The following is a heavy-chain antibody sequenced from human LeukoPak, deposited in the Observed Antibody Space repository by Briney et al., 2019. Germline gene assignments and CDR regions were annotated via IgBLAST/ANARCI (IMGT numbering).Heavy chain of an antibody. D-gene: IGHD3-3*01. V-gene: IGHV4-39*01. Sequence: SETLSLTCTVSGGSISSSSYYWGWIRQPPGKGLEWIGSIYYSGSTYYNPPLKSRVTISVDTSKNQFSLKLSSVTAADTAVYYCARGSVLRHFNYWGQGTLVTVSS. CDR3: ARGSVLRHFNY. J-gene: IGHJ4*02. CDR1: GGSISSSSYY. CDR2: IYYSGST.